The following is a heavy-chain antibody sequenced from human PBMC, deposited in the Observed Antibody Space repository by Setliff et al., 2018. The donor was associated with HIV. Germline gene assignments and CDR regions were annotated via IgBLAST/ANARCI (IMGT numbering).Heavy chain of an antibody. CDR3: ARDALFCDGGRCSAFNWLDS. CDR2: ISHDETTK. V-gene: IGHV3-30-3*01. J-gene: IGHJ5*01. D-gene: IGHD2-15*01. Sequence: GGSLRLSCAASGFIFNKFALHWVRQAPGKGLEWVAIISHDETTKLYADSVKGRFTISRDNSKDTVFLQLSSLTVDGTGVYYCARDALFCDGGRCSAFNWLDSWGQGTLVTVSS. CDR1: GFIFNKFA.